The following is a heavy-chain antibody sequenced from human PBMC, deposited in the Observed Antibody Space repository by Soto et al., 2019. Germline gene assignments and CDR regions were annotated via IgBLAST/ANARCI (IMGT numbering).Heavy chain of an antibody. CDR1: GFTFSSYG. CDR2: ISYDGSNK. J-gene: IGHJ6*02. V-gene: IGHV3-30*18. Sequence: SGGSLRLSCAASGFTFSSYGMHWVRQAPGKGLEWVAVISYDGSNKYYADSVKGRFTISGDNSKNTLYLQMNSLRAEDTAVYYCAKDADCSSTSCYEWGYYYYYGMDVWGQGT. D-gene: IGHD2-2*01. CDR3: AKDADCSSTSCYEWGYYYYYGMDV.